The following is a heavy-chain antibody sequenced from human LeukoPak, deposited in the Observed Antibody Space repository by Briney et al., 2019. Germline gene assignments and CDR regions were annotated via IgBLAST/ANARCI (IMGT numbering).Heavy chain of an antibody. J-gene: IGHJ4*02. CDR2: ISGSGGST. Sequence: GGSLRLSCAASGFTFSSYAMSWVRQAPGKGLEWVSAISGSGGSTYYADSVKGRFTISRDNSKNTLYLQMNSLRAEDTAVYYCAKSSLDEDYVWGSYRYYFDYWGQGTLVTVSS. V-gene: IGHV3-23*01. CDR3: AKSSLDEDYVWGSYRYYFDY. D-gene: IGHD3-16*02. CDR1: GFTFSSYA.